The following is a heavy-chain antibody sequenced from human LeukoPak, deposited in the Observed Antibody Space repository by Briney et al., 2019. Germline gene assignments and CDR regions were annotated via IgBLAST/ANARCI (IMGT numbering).Heavy chain of an antibody. D-gene: IGHD3-3*01. CDR3: ARGGPVPRITIFGVIFDAFDI. V-gene: IGHV3-11*04. CDR1: GFPLRDFY. CDR2: INPSGTIM. Sequence: GGSLRLSCAASGFPLRDFYMTWIRQAPGKGLEWVAYINPSGTIMKYADALKGRFTISRDNDKNSLSLQMDSLKAEDTALYYCARGGPVPRITIFGVIFDAFDIWGQGTMVTVSS. J-gene: IGHJ3*02.